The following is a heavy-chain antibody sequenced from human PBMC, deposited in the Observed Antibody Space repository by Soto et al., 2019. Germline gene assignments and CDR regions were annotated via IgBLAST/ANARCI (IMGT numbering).Heavy chain of an antibody. Sequence: GCSLRLSCAASGFTFSTYAMSWVRQAPGKGLAWVSAISAGGGNTYYPDSVKGRFTISRDNSKNTLYLQMNSLRAEATALYYCAKLQVSTWYYYSCGQGTLVTVSS. D-gene: IGHD6-13*01. J-gene: IGHJ4*02. V-gene: IGHV3-23*01. CDR3: AKLQVSTWYYYS. CDR1: GFTFSTYA. CDR2: ISAGGGNT.